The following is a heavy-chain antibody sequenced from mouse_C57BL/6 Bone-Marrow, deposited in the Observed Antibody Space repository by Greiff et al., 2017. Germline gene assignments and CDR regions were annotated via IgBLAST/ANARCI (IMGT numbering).Heavy chain of an antibody. CDR2: ISSGGDYI. D-gene: IGHD1-1*01. V-gene: IGHV5-9-1*02. Sequence: EVQVVESGAGLVKPGGSLKLSCAASGFTFSSYAMSWVRQTPEKRLEWVAYISSGGDYIYYADTVKGRFTISRDNARNTLYLQMSSLKSEDTAMYYYTREDYYGSNAWFAYWGQGTLVTVSA. CDR3: TREDYYGSNAWFAY. CDR1: GFTFSSYA. J-gene: IGHJ3*01.